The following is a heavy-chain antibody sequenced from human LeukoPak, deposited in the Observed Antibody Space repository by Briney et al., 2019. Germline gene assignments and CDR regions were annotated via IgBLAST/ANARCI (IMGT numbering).Heavy chain of an antibody. CDR2: VKQDGSEK. V-gene: IGHV3-7*01. D-gene: IGHD5-18*01. CDR1: GFILSSYW. CDR3: ARHLSGVTGYTYGRGIDY. J-gene: IGHJ4*02. Sequence: PGGSLRLSCAASGFILSSYWMSWVRQAPGKGLEWVANVKQDGSEKYYVDSVKGRFTISRDNAKKSMYLQMNSLRAEDTAVYYCARHLSGVTGYTYGRGIDYWGQGTLVTVSS.